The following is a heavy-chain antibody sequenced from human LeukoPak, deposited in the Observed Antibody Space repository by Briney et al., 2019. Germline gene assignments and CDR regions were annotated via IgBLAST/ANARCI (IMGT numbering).Heavy chain of an antibody. CDR3: ARSLWFGESDYYYYYGMDV. CDR2: MNPNSGNT. Sequence: ASVKVSCKASGYTFTSYDINWVRQATGQGLEWMGWMNPNSGNTGYAQKFQGRVTMTRNTSISTAYMELSSLRSEDTAVYYCARSLWFGESDYYYYYGMDVWGQGTTVTVSS. D-gene: IGHD3-10*01. V-gene: IGHV1-8*01. CDR1: GYTFTSYD. J-gene: IGHJ6*02.